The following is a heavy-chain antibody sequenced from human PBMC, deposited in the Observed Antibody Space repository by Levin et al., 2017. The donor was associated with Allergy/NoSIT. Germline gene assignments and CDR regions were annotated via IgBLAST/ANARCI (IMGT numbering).Heavy chain of an antibody. J-gene: IGHJ4*02. CDR3: ARGYYGSGSYYND. D-gene: IGHD3-10*01. CDR1: GGSISSSSYY. Sequence: SETLSLTCTVSGGSISSSSYYWGWIRQPPGKGLEWIGSIYYSGSTYYNPSLKSRVTISVDTSKNQFSLKLSSVTAADTAVYYCARGYYGSGSYYNDWGQGTLVTVSS. CDR2: IYYSGST. V-gene: IGHV4-39*01.